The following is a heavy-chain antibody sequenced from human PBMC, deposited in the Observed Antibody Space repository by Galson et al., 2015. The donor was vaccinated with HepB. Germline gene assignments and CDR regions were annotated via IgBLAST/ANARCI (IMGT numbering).Heavy chain of an antibody. CDR2: IKQDGSEK. V-gene: IGHV3-7*03. Sequence: SLRLSCAASGFTFSSYWMSWVRQAPGKGLEWVANIKQDGSEKYYVDSVKGRFTISRDYAKNSLYLQMNSLRAEDTAVYYCARDSSAAPFDYWGQGTLVTVSS. J-gene: IGHJ4*02. D-gene: IGHD6-13*01. CDR3: ARDSSAAPFDY. CDR1: GFTFSSYW.